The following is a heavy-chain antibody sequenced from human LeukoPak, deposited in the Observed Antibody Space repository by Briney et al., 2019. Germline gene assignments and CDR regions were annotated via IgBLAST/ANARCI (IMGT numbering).Heavy chain of an antibody. CDR1: GFTFSSYS. CDR3: APEDTAMVEHLGFDC. J-gene: IGHJ4*02. D-gene: IGHD5-18*01. CDR2: ISSSSSYI. Sequence: GGSLRLSCAASGFTFSSYSMNWVRQAPGKGLEWVSSISSSSSYIYYADSVKGRFTISRDNAKNSLYLQMNSLRAEDTAVYYCAPEDTAMVEHLGFDCWGQGTLVTVSS. V-gene: IGHV3-21*01.